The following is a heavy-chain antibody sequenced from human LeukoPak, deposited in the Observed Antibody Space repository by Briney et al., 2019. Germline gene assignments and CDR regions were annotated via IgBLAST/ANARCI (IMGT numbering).Heavy chain of an antibody. CDR1: SGSICNSY. Sequence: SETLSLTCAVSSGSICNSYCSWARQPPGKGLVFIGYISTGGDINYNPSLRSRATMSINTSNNQLSLTLTSVTTADTAVYFCVRGPGRGYALEPWGQGSLVTVSS. V-gene: IGHV4-4*08. J-gene: IGHJ5*02. D-gene: IGHD3-16*01. CDR3: VRGPGRGYALEP. CDR2: ISTGGDI.